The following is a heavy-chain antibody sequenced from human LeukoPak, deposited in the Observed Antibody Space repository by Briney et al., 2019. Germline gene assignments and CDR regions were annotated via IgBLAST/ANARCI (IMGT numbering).Heavy chain of an antibody. Sequence: PGGSLRLSCETSGFSFSTYWMSWVRQAPGKGLEWVANIKQDGSEKYYVDSVKGRFTISRDNAKTSLYLQMNSLRAEDTAVYYCAKDWDNDSDAFDLWGQGTMVTVSS. J-gene: IGHJ3*01. CDR3: AKDWDNDSDAFDL. CDR2: IKQDGSEK. D-gene: IGHD1-26*01. V-gene: IGHV3-7*01. CDR1: GFSFSTYW.